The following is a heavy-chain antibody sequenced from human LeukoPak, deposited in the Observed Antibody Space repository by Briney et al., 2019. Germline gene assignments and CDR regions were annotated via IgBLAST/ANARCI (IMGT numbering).Heavy chain of an antibody. CDR2: IWHDGSSK. CDR3: AKEVGYFDN. Sequence: GGSLRLSCAASGFTFNIYGMQWVRQAPGKGLEWVAFIWHDGSSKYYADSVKGQFTISRDNSKNTLYLQMNSLRAEDTAVYYCAKEVGYFDNWGQGTLVTVSS. D-gene: IGHD2-2*01. J-gene: IGHJ4*02. CDR1: GFTFNIYG. V-gene: IGHV3-30*02.